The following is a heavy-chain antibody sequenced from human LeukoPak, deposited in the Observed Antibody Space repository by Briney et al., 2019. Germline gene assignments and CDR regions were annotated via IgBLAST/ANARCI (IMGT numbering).Heavy chain of an antibody. J-gene: IGHJ4*02. Sequence: GASVKVSCKVSVYSFTPYYIHWVRQAPGQRFEWMGWINPNRGDTNYAQKFQGRVTLTKDTSISTAFIELYSLRSDDTAVYYCARGLPSGNHQRFYFDYWGRGTLITVSS. D-gene: IGHD1-14*01. V-gene: IGHV1-2*02. CDR3: ARGLPSGNHQRFYFDY. CDR2: INPNRGDT. CDR1: VYSFTPYY.